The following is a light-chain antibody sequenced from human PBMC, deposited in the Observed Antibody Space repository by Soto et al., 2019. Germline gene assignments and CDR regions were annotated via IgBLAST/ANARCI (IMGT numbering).Light chain of an antibody. V-gene: IGKV3-15*01. Sequence: EIVMTQSPATLSVSPGERATLSCRASQSVSSNLAWYQQKPGQAPRLLISGASTRATGIPARFSGSGSGTEFTLTISSLQSEDFAVYYCQQYNNWPPFTFGPGTKVDI. CDR3: QQYNNWPPFT. CDR1: QSVSSN. J-gene: IGKJ3*01. CDR2: GAS.